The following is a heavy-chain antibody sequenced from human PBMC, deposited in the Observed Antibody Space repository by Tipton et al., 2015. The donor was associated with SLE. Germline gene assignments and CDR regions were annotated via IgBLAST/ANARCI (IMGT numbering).Heavy chain of an antibody. V-gene: IGHV4-28*03. CDR3: VREQNGIFNI. CDR1: GYSINNDNW. J-gene: IGHJ3*02. Sequence: TLSLTCSVSGYSINNDNWWGWIRQPPGKALEWIGYFYYTGLTYYNPSLKSRVTMSIDRSKNQFSVKLSSVTAADTAVYYCVREQNGIFNIWGQGTMVTVSS. D-gene: IGHD2-8*01. CDR2: FYYTGLT.